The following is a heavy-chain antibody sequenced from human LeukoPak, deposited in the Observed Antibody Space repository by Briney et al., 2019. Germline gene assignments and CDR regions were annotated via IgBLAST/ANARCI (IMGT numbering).Heavy chain of an antibody. J-gene: IGHJ4*02. CDR2: ISWNSGSI. V-gene: IGHV3-9*01. D-gene: IGHD4-17*01. CDR1: GFTFDDYA. Sequence: GGSLRLSCAASGFTFDDYAMHWVRQAPGKGLEWVSGISWNSGSIGYADSVKGRFTISRDNAKNSLYLQMNSLRAEDTAIYYCAKVATVTTYALADYWGQGTLVTVSS. CDR3: AKVATVTTYALADY.